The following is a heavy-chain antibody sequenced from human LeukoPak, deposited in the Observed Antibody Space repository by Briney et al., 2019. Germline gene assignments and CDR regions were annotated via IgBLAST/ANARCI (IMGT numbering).Heavy chain of an antibody. J-gene: IGHJ5*02. Sequence: GASVKVSCKASGYTFTSYGISWVRQAPGQGLEWMGWISAYSGDTNYAQKFQGRATMTTDTSTSTAYMELRSLSSDDTAVYYCARGGVWFGEFPWFDPWGQGTLVTVSS. D-gene: IGHD3-10*01. CDR3: ARGGVWFGEFPWFDP. V-gene: IGHV1-18*01. CDR2: ISAYSGDT. CDR1: GYTFTSYG.